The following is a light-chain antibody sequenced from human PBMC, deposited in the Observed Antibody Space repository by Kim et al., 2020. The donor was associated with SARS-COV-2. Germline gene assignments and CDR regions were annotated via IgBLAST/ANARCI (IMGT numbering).Light chain of an antibody. CDR1: QGIGKY. Sequence: ASVGDRVTITCRASQGIGKYLAWYQQKSGRVPKLLIYAASTLQSGGPSRFSGRGSETDFTLTISSLQPEDVATYYCQKYNSAPHTFGGGTKVDIK. CDR2: AAS. CDR3: QKYNSAPHT. V-gene: IGKV1-27*01. J-gene: IGKJ4*01.